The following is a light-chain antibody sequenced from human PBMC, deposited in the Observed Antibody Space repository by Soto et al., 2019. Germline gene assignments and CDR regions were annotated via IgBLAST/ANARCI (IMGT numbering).Light chain of an antibody. V-gene: IGKV4-1*01. CDR1: QTVLNSSNNETY. J-gene: IGKJ1*01. CDR3: QQFHTIPWT. Sequence: LLTHSPYSLAVSLGERATLDCKSSQTVLNSSNNETYLAWYRQRPGQPPTLLINWASTRQSGVPARFRGSGSGTEFTLTITDLQAEDLAVYYCQQFHTIPWTFGQGTKVDI. CDR2: WAS.